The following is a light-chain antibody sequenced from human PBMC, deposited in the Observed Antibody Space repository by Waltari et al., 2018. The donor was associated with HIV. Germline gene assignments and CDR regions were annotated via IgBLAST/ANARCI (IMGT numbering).Light chain of an antibody. CDR3: VSYTSSSTLI. V-gene: IGLV2-14*01. CDR1: SSDIGGYIY. CDR2: AAS. J-gene: IGLJ2*01. Sequence: QSALTQPASVSGSPGQSLTISCTGTSSDIGGYIYVSWYQQHSGKAPKLIVYAASNPPSGVSDRVSGSKSGNSASLTISGLHAEDEADYYCVSYTSSSTLILGGGTKVTVL.